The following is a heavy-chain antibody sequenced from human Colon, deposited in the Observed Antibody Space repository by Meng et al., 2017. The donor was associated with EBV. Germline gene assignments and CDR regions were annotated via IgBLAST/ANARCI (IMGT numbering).Heavy chain of an antibody. Sequence: QRQPQPWGSGSLMPSETLPLSWPGVFGAVIVYYWGVIRQLPGQGLDWIGYIHDSGSTYSTPSLKSRVTISADTSNNQFSLKLSPVTAADSAVYYCARASYGSGSPLGESWFDPWGQGTLVTVSS. CDR1: FGAVIVYY. V-gene: IGHV4-59*06. J-gene: IGHJ5*02. D-gene: IGHD3-10*01. CDR2: IHDSGST. CDR3: ARASYGSGSPLGESWFDP.